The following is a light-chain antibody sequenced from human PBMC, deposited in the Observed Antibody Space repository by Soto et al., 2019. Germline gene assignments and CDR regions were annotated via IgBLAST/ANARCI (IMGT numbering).Light chain of an antibody. J-gene: IGKJ4*01. CDR1: QTISTY. Sequence: DIQMTQSPSSLSASVGDRVTITCRASQTISTYLNWYQQHPGKAPKLLIYTASTLQSGVPSRFSGIGSGTDFTLTINNLQPEDFATYYCQQSYSRPLTFGGGTKVE. CDR3: QQSYSRPLT. V-gene: IGKV1-39*01. CDR2: TAS.